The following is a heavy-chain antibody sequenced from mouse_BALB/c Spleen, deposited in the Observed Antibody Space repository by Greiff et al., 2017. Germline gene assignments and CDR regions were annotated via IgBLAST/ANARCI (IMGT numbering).Heavy chain of an antibody. CDR3: ARSTARASYAMDY. CDR2: INPGSGGT. V-gene: IGHV1-54*01. J-gene: IGHJ4*01. Sequence: QVQLKESGAELVRPGTSVKVSCKASGYAFTNYLIEWVKQRPGQGLEWIGVINPGSGGTNYNEKFKGKATLTADKSSSTAYMQLSSLTSDDSAVYFCARSTARASYAMDYWGQGTSVTVSS. CDR1: GYAFTNYL. D-gene: IGHD3-2*01.